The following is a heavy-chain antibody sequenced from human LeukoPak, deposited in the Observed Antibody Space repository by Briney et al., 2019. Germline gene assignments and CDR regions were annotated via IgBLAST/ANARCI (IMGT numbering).Heavy chain of an antibody. D-gene: IGHD3-16*01. CDR1: GGSISSYY. J-gene: IGHJ5*02. CDR2: INHSGST. Sequence: SETLSLTCTVSGGSISSYYWSWIRQPPGKGLEWIGEINHSGSTNYDPSLKSRVTISVDTSKNQFSLKLSSVTAADTAVYYCARGAIRRSPFDPWGQGTLVTVSS. V-gene: IGHV4-34*01. CDR3: ARGAIRRSPFDP.